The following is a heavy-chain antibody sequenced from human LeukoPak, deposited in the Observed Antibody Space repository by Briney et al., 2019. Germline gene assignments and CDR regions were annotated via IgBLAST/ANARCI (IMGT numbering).Heavy chain of an antibody. CDR2: IIPIFGTA. CDR1: GGTFSSYA. J-gene: IGHJ4*02. CDR3: ARKIVDYYGSGSYYSPYFDY. D-gene: IGHD3-10*01. Sequence: ASVKVSCKASGGTFSSYAISWVRQAPGQGLEWMGGIIPIFGTANYAQKFQGRVTITADESTSTAYMELSSLRSEDTAVYYCARKIVDYYGSGSYYSPYFDYWGQGTLVTVSS. V-gene: IGHV1-69*13.